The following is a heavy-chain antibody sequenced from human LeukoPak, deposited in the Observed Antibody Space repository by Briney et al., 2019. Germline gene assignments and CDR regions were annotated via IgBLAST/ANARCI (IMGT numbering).Heavy chain of an antibody. CDR2: FKSKIDGGTT. Sequence: GGSLRLSCTASGFTFSDAWLSWVRQAPGKGLEWVAHFKSKIDGGTTDYAATVKGRFTISRDDSKNTLYLQMNSLRAEDTALYYCAKAPAPSFYYYYGMDVWGQGTTVTVSS. J-gene: IGHJ6*02. CDR3: AKAPAPSFYYYYGMDV. D-gene: IGHD3-10*01. CDR1: GFTFSDAW. V-gene: IGHV3-15*05.